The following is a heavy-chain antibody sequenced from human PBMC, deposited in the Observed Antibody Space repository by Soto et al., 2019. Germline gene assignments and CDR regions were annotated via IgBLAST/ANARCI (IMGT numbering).Heavy chain of an antibody. D-gene: IGHD3-10*01. Sequence: ASVKVSCKASGYTFTSYDINWVRQATGQGLEWMGWMNPNSGNTGYAQKFQGRVTMTRNTSISTAYMELSSPRSEDTAVYYCARGLWFGDRTPFNWFDPWGQGTLVTVSS. CDR1: GYTFTSYD. CDR3: ARGLWFGDRTPFNWFDP. J-gene: IGHJ5*02. CDR2: MNPNSGNT. V-gene: IGHV1-8*01.